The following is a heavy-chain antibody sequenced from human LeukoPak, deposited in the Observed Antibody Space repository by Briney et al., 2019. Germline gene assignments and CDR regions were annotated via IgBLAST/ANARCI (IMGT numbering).Heavy chain of an antibody. CDR3: ARETNSGSSLFDY. Sequence: QPGGSLRLSCAASGFTFSSYAMSWVRQAPGKGLEWVAVISYDGSDKYYADSVKGRFTISRDNSKNTLYLQINSLRAEDTAVYYCARETNSGSSLFDYWGQGTLVTVSS. V-gene: IGHV3-30*03. CDR1: GFTFSSYA. CDR2: ISYDGSDK. D-gene: IGHD1-26*01. J-gene: IGHJ4*02.